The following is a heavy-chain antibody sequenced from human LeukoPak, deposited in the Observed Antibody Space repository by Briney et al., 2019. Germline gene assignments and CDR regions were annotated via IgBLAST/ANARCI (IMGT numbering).Heavy chain of an antibody. J-gene: IGHJ4*02. CDR1: GGSISSYY. V-gene: IGHV4-59*01. CDR2: IYYSGST. CDR3: ARGYGSGSYGYFDY. D-gene: IGHD3-10*01. Sequence: PSETLSLTCTVSGGSISSYYWSWIRQPPGKGLEWIGYIYYSGSTNYNPSLKSRVTISVDTSKNQFSLKLSSVTAADTAVYYCARGYGSGSYGYFDYWGQGTLVTVSS.